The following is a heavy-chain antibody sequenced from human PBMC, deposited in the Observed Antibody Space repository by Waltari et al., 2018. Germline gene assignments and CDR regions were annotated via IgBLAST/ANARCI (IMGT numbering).Heavy chain of an antibody. D-gene: IGHD2-15*01. CDR3: ARDGAAYTFDF. V-gene: IGHV1-69*15. J-gene: IGHJ4*02. Sequence: QVQLVQSGAELKKPGSSVKVSCKTSGGSCSTYAISWVRLAPGQGLEWMGSIIPISGRTTASQKFQGRVTITADESTSTAYMELTSLKSEDTAVYYCARDGAAYTFDFWGQGTLVTVSP. CDR2: IIPISGRT. CDR1: GGSCSTYA.